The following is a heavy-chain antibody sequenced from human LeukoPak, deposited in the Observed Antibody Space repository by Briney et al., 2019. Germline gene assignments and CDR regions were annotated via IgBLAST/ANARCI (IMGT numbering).Heavy chain of an antibody. V-gene: IGHV3-64*01. Sequence: GGSLRLSCAASGFTFSSYAMHWVRQAPGKGLEYVSAISSNGGSTYYANSVKGRFTISRDNSKNTLYLQMGSLSFEDMAVYYCARKGAQGKWELPLDYWGQGTLVTVSS. CDR1: GFTFSSYA. D-gene: IGHD1-26*01. J-gene: IGHJ4*02. CDR2: ISSNGGST. CDR3: ARKGAQGKWELPLDY.